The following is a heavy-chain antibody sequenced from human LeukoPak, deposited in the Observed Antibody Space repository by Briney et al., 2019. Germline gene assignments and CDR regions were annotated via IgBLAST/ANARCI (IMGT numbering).Heavy chain of an antibody. Sequence: PSETLSRTCAVYSRSFNGYYWNWIRQSPGKGLEWIGEIDHTGSTSYNPSFKSRVTISVDTSKNQFSLKLRSVTAADTALYYCARRLGGSTNFEYWGQGTLVTVSS. D-gene: IGHD3-16*01. CDR1: SRSFNGYY. CDR3: ARRLGGSTNFEY. J-gene: IGHJ4*02. CDR2: IDHTGST. V-gene: IGHV4-34*01.